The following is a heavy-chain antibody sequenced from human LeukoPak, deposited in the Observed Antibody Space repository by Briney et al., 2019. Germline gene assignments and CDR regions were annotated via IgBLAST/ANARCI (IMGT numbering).Heavy chain of an antibody. CDR1: GYTFTDYY. V-gene: IGHV1-2*02. Sequence: ASVKVSCKTSGYTFTDYYIHWVRQAPGQGLDWIGLINPNSGETNSAQKFQGRVTMTGDTAIRTAYMALSRLTSDDTAAYYCATDRDYSNTERGFDYWGQGTLVTVSS. J-gene: IGHJ4*02. CDR2: INPNSGET. CDR3: ATDRDYSNTERGFDY. D-gene: IGHD4-11*01.